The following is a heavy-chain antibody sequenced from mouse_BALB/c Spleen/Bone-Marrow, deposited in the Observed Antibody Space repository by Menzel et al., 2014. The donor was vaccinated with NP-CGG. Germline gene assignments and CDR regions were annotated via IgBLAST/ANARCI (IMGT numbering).Heavy chain of an antibody. Sequence: VQLQQSVPRLVRPWATVIISCKASLYSISSYWMHWVKHRLGQRLERIGMSDPSDIETRLYQQFKDQATLPLDKSSSTACMQLTSPTSERSAVYSCAPHSYGYDWFAYWGPGTLVAVPA. V-gene: IGHV1S74*01. CDR2: SDPSDIET. D-gene: IGHD1-2*01. CDR1: LYSISSYW. J-gene: IGHJ3*01. CDR3: APHSYGYDWFAY.